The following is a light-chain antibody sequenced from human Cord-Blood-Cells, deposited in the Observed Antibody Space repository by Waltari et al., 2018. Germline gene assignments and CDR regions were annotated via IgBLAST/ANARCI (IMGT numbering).Light chain of an antibody. V-gene: IGLV2-23*01. CDR2: EGS. CDR3: CSYAGSWV. Sequence: QSALTQPASVSGSPGQSITISCTGTSSDVGRYNLFSWYQQHPGKAPKLMIYEGSKRSSGVSNRFSGSKSGNTASLTISGLQAEDEADYYCCSYAGSWVFGGGTKLTVL. J-gene: IGLJ3*02. CDR1: SSDVGRYNL.